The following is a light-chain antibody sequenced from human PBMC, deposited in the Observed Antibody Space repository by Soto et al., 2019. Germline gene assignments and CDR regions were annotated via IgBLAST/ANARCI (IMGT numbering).Light chain of an antibody. J-gene: IGLJ2*01. CDR2: DDD. CDR3: QVWNSASDRV. V-gene: IGLV3-21*02. Sequence: SYELTQPPSVSVAPGQTASITCGGDNIGDKILHWYQQRPGQAPVLVVYDDDDRPSGIPERFSGSNSENTATLTISSVEGGDEDDYYCQVWNSASDRVFGGGTKLTVL. CDR1: NIGDKI.